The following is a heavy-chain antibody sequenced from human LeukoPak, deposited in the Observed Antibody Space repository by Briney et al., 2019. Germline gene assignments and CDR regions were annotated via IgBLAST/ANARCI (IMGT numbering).Heavy chain of an antibody. CDR3: AKGGSGTYYGIDY. CDR2: ISGSGSST. J-gene: IGHJ4*02. Sequence: GGSLRLSCAASGFTFSSYAMTWVRQAPGKGLEWVSAISGSGSSTYYADSVEGRFTISRDNSKNTLYLQMNSLRAEDTAVYYCAKGGSGTYYGIDYWGQGTLVTVSS. CDR1: GFTFSSYA. V-gene: IGHV3-23*01. D-gene: IGHD1-26*01.